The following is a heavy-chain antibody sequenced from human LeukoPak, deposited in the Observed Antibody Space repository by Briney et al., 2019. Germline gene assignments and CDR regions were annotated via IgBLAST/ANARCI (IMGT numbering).Heavy chain of an antibody. CDR3: ATLRGGSYRIFDY. CDR2: FDPEDGET. D-gene: IGHD1-26*01. V-gene: IGHV1-24*01. J-gene: IGHJ4*02. CDR1: GYTLTVLS. Sequence: SVKVSCKVSGYTLTVLSMHWVRQAPGKGREWMGGFDPEDGETIYAQKFQGRVTMTEDTSTDTAYMELSSLRSEDTAVYYCATLRGGSYRIFDYWGQGTLVTVSS.